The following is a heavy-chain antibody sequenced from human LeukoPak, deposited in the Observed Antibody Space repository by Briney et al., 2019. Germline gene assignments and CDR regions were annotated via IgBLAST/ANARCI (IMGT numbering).Heavy chain of an antibody. CDR2: INHSGST. CDR3: AGANSYSSGWYY. CDR1: GGSFSGYY. V-gene: IGHV4-34*01. D-gene: IGHD6-19*01. J-gene: IGHJ4*02. Sequence: SETLSLTCAVYGGSFSGYYWSWIRQPPGKGLEWIGEINHSGSTNCNPSLKSRVTISVDTSKNQFSLKLSSVTAADTAVYYCAGANSYSSGWYYWGQGTLVTVSS.